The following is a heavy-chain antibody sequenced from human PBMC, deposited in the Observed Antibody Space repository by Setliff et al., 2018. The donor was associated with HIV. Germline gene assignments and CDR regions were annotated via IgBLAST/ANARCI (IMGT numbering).Heavy chain of an antibody. CDR1: GGSISSGGYY. J-gene: IGHJ4*02. D-gene: IGHD2-15*01. CDR3: ARFCSGGSCPDY. V-gene: IGHV4-39*07. Sequence: PSETLSLTCTVSGGSISSGGYYWSWIRQPPGKGLEWIGSIYYSGSIYYNPSLKSRVTISVDTSKNQFSLKLSSVTAVDTAVYYCARFCSGGSCPDYWGQGTLVTVSS. CDR2: IYYSGSI.